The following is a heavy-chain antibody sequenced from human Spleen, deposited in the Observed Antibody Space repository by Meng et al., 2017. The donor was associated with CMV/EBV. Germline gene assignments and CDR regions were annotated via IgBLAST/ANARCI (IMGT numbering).Heavy chain of an antibody. V-gene: IGHV4-34*01. CDR3: ARRDGRCLDY. D-gene: IGHD5-24*01. CDR1: GGSFSGYY. CDR2: INHSGGT. Sequence: QGQLQQWGAGLLKPSETLSLTCAVYGGSFSGYYWSWIRQPPGKGLEWIGEINHSGGTNYNPSLKSRVTISVDTSKNQFSLKLSSVTAADTAVYYCARRDGRCLDYWGQGTLVTVSS. J-gene: IGHJ4*02.